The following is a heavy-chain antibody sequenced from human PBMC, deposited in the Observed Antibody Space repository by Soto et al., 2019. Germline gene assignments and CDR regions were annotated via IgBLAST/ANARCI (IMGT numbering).Heavy chain of an antibody. V-gene: IGHV5-51*01. CDR2: IYPGDSDT. Sequence: PGESLKISCKGSGYSFTSYWIGWVRQMPGKGLEWMGIIYPGDSDTRYSPSFQGQVTISADKSISTAYLQWSSLKASDTAMYYCARVSRGYSYGHRVIDYWGQGTLVTVS. J-gene: IGHJ4*02. D-gene: IGHD5-18*01. CDR1: GYSFTSYW. CDR3: ARVSRGYSYGHRVIDY.